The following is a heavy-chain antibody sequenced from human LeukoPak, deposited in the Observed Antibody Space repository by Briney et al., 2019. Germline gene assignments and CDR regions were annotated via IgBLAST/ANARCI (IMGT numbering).Heavy chain of an antibody. CDR2: INPSGGST. D-gene: IGHD6-19*01. J-gene: IGHJ4*02. CDR1: GYTFTNHY. Sequence: GASVKVSCKASGYTFTNHYMYWVRQAPGQGLEWMGIINPSGGSTSYARKFQGRVTMTRDTSTRTVYMEVSSLRSEDTAVYYCARQGGYSSAIGMGYWGQGTLVTVSS. CDR3: ARQGGYSSAIGMGY. V-gene: IGHV1-46*01.